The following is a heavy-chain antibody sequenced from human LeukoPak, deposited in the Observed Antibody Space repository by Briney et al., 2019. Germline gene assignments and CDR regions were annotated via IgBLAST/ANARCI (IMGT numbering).Heavy chain of an antibody. D-gene: IGHD3-3*01. CDR1: GDSITSYY. CDR2: IYHSGST. V-gene: IGHV4-59*01. J-gene: IGHJ3*02. CDR3: ARPASAYYVNEGFDI. Sequence: SSETLSLTCTVSGDSITSYYWNWIRQPPGKGLEWIGHIYHSGSTNYNPSLKRRVTTSVDTSKNQISLNLSSVTAADTVVYYCARPASAYYVNEGFDIWGPGTMVTVSS.